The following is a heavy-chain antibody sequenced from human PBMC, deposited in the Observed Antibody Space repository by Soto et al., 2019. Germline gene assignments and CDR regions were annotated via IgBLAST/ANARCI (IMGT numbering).Heavy chain of an antibody. CDR3: ASYVSSSWSHYYYYYYMDV. CDR1: GGTFSSYT. J-gene: IGHJ6*03. D-gene: IGHD6-13*01. CDR2: IIPILGIA. V-gene: IGHV1-69*02. Sequence: KVSCKASGGTFSSYTISWVRQAPGQGLEWMGRIIPILGIANYAQKFQGRVTITADKSTSTAYMELSSLRSEDTAVYYCASYVSSSWSHYYYYYYMDVWGKGTTVTVSS.